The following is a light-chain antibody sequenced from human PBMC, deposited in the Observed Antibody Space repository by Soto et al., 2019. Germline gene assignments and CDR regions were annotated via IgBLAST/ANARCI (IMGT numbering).Light chain of an antibody. CDR3: QHDDDSLWT. J-gene: IGKJ1*01. Sequence: EIVLTQSPGTLSLSPGERATLSYRASQSVRRSYLVWYQHKPGQAPSLLIYGASSRDPGIPDRFSGSGSGTDFPLTINRLEPEDFAVYYCQHDDDSLWTFGQGTKVQIK. CDR2: GAS. V-gene: IGKV3-20*01. CDR1: QSVRRSY.